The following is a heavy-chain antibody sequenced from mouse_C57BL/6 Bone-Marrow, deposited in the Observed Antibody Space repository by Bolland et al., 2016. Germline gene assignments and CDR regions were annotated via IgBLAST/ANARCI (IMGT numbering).Heavy chain of an antibody. CDR2: DGGST. D-gene: IGHD2-4*01. CDR3: ARQYDYDRFAH. V-gene: IGHV5-2*01. Sequence: DGGSTYYPDTMERRFIISRDNTKKTLYLQMSSLRSEDTALYYSARQYDYDRFAHWGQGTLV. J-gene: IGHJ3*01.